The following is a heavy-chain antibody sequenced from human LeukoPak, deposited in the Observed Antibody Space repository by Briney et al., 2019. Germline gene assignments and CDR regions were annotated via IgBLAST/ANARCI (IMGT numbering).Heavy chain of an antibody. CDR3: ARGNIAVAGTLEY. J-gene: IGHJ4*02. V-gene: IGHV4-59*01. CDR1: GGSISSYY. D-gene: IGHD6-13*01. Sequence: SETLSLTCTVSGGSISSYYWSWIRQPPGKGLEWIGFIYYSGSTNYNPSLKSRVIISVDTSKNHFSLMLSSVTAADTAVYYCARGNIAVAGTLEYWGQGTLVTVPS. CDR2: IYYSGST.